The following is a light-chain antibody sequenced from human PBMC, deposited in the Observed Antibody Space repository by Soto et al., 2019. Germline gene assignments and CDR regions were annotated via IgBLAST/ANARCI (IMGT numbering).Light chain of an antibody. J-gene: IGKJ4*01. V-gene: IGKV3-20*01. CDR2: GAS. CDR3: QQYGSSPLT. CDR1: QSVYSSY. Sequence: EIVLTQSTGTLSLSPGERATLSCRASQSVYSSYLAWYQQKPGQAPRHLIYGASSRATGIPDRFSGSGSGTDFTLTISRLEPEDFAVYFCQQYGSSPLTFGGGTKVEIK.